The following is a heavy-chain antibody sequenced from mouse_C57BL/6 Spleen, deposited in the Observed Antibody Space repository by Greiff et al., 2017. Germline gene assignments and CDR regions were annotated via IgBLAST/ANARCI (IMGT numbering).Heavy chain of an antibody. J-gene: IGHJ1*03. CDR3: ARKGYYGSSDWYFDV. CDR1: GYTFTSYW. V-gene: IGHV1-55*01. CDR2: IYPGSGSP. D-gene: IGHD1-1*01. Sequence: QVQLQQPGAELVKPGASVKMSCKASGYTFTSYWITWVKQRPGQGLEWIGDIYPGSGSPNYNEKFKSKATLTVDTSSSTAYMQLSSLTSEDSAVYYCARKGYYGSSDWYFDVWGTGTTVTVSS.